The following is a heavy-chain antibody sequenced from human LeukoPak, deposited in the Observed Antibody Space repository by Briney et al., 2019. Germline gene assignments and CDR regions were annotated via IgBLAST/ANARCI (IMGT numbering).Heavy chain of an antibody. CDR3: ARRFNYYDSSGYYEGFYFDY. CDR2: ISAY. CDR1: GYTSTSYG. Sequence: GASVKVSCKASGYTSTSYGISWVRQAPGQGLEWMGWISAYAQKFQGRVTMTTDTSTSTAYMELRSLRSDDTAVYYCARRFNYYDSSGYYEGFYFDYWGQGTLVTVSS. J-gene: IGHJ4*02. V-gene: IGHV1-18*01. D-gene: IGHD3-22*01.